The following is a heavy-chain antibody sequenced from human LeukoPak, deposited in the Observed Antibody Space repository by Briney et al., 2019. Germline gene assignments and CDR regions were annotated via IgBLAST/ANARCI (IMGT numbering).Heavy chain of an antibody. CDR3: ARQTGSGLFSLP. CDR2: INQSGST. CDR1: GGSFSGYY. D-gene: IGHD3-10*01. Sequence: SETLSLTCAVYGGSFSGYYWSWIRQPPGKGLEWIGEINQSGSTNYNPSLKSRVTISVDTSKNQFSLKLSSVTAADTAVYYCARQTGSGLFSLPGGQGTLVTVSS. J-gene: IGHJ4*02. V-gene: IGHV4-34*01.